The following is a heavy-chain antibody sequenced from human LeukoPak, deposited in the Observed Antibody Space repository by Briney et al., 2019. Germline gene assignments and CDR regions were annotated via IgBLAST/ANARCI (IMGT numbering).Heavy chain of an antibody. CDR3: ATGLPPMKWTDWGDAFDF. CDR2: VSRNGGLK. J-gene: IGHJ3*01. V-gene: IGHV3-9*01. CDR1: FPFVEHA. Sequence: FPFVEHAIHPAPQTPGQGLYSVSRVSRNGGLKGYADSVKGRFTISRDNAKTSLYLQMNSLRPEDTAFYYCATGLPPMKWTDWGDAFDFWGPATKVTVPS. D-gene: IGHD7-27*01.